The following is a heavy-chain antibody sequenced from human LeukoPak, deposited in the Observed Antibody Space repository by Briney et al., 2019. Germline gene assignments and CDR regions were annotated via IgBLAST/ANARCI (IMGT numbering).Heavy chain of an antibody. D-gene: IGHD1-26*01. Sequence: ASVKVSCKASAYIFGGYALHWVRQAPGQRLEWMGWISAGNGNTKYSQNFQGRVTFISNTSATTAFMELSSLRSEDAAVYYCARDSGSGSNDYWGQGTLVTVSS. CDR3: ARDSGSGSNDY. J-gene: IGHJ4*02. CDR1: AYIFGGYA. CDR2: ISAGNGNT. V-gene: IGHV1-3*01.